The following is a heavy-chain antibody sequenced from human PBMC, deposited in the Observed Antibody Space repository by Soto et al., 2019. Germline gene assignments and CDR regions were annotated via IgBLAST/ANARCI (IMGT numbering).Heavy chain of an antibody. V-gene: IGHV3-11*06. CDR1: GFPSSDYY. CDR2: ISPKSTYR. Sequence: GGSLRLACATSGFPSSDYYISWMRQAPGKGLEWLSHISPKSTYRNYADSVKGRFTISRDNTKSSLFLQMNSLGVEDTAVYYCARGGGGGLFEHWGQGVLVTVSS. D-gene: IGHD2-21*01. CDR3: ARGGGGGLFEH. J-gene: IGHJ4*02.